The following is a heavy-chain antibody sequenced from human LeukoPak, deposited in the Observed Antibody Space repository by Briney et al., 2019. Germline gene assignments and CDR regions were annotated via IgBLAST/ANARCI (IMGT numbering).Heavy chain of an antibody. Sequence: GASVKVSCKASGYTFTNYGISWVRQAPGQGLAWMGWISAYNGNTNYAQKLQDRVTMTTYTSTSTGYMELRSLRSDDTAVYYCARDLGSGWQRNFDYWGQGTLVTVSS. CDR3: ARDLGSGWQRNFDY. CDR2: ISAYNGNT. J-gene: IGHJ4*02. CDR1: GYTFTNYG. V-gene: IGHV1-18*01. D-gene: IGHD6-19*01.